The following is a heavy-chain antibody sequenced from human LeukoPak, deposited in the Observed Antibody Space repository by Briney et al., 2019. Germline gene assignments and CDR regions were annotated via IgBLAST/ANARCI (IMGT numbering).Heavy chain of an antibody. D-gene: IGHD1-26*01. CDR3: ARDPRIVGATTGGLNY. CDR1: GGSFSGYY. V-gene: IGHV4-34*01. Sequence: SETLSLTCAVYGGSFSGYYWSWIRQPPGKGLEWIGEINHSGSTNYNPSLKSRVTISVDTSKNQFSLKLSSVTAADTAVYYCARDPRIVGATTGGLNYWGQGTLVTVSS. CDR2: INHSGST. J-gene: IGHJ4*02.